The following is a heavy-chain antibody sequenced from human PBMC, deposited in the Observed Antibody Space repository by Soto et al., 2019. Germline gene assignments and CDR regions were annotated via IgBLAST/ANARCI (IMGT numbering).Heavy chain of an antibody. D-gene: IGHD3-22*01. Sequence: ASVKVSCKASQYAFSEYFLHWVRQAPGQGLERMGWINPNNGATNYTQKFQGRVTMTRDTSISTAYMELGKLRSDDTAGYYCARDRGRIYYNRRGGYFCPAMPFDYGGRGALVTSPQ. J-gene: IGHJ4*03. CDR2: INPNNGAT. V-gene: IGHV1-2*02. CDR3: ARDRGRIYYNRRGGYFCPAMPFDY. CDR1: QYAFSEYF.